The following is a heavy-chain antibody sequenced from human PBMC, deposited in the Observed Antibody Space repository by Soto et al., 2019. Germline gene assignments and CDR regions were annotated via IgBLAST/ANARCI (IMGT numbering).Heavy chain of an antibody. CDR1: GFNFKKFA. CDR2: ISCCGGST. J-gene: IGHJ4*02. CDR3: AKADGEQWLVPHLDN. D-gene: IGHD6-19*01. V-gene: IGHV3-23*01. Sequence: EVQLLESGGGVVQPGGSLRLSCVACGFNFKKFAMAWVRQAPGEGLEWVSGISCCGGSTSYADSVKGRFSIARDDSKNTLSLQMNSLRVEDTAQYYCAKADGEQWLVPHLDNWGQGTLVTLS.